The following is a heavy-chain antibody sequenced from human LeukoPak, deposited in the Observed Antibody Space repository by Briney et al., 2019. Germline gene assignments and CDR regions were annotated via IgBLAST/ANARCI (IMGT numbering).Heavy chain of an antibody. CDR3: ARVGRSTVGGY. CDR2: ISRSGSSI. V-gene: IGHV3-48*03. D-gene: IGHD4-23*01. CDR1: GFTFSNYE. Sequence: GRSLRLSCAASGFTFSNYEMSWVRQPPGKGLEWVSYISRSGSSIYYADSVKGRFTISRDNAKNSLYLQMNTLRAEDTAVYYCARVGRSTVGGYWGQGTLVTVSS. J-gene: IGHJ4*02.